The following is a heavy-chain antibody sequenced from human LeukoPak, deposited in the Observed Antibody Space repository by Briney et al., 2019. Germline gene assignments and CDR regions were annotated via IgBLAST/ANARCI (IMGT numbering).Heavy chain of an antibody. D-gene: IGHD4-17*01. V-gene: IGHV4-30-2*01. CDR2: MYHGGST. CDR3: ASTNDFGDYMGA. CDR1: GGSISSGGYS. J-gene: IGHJ5*02. Sequence: SQTLSLTCAVSGGSISSGGYSWSWIRQPPGKGLEWIGYMYHGGSTYYNPSLQNRVTISVDRSTNQFSLKLISVTAADTAVYYSASTNDFGDYMGAWGQGTLVTVS.